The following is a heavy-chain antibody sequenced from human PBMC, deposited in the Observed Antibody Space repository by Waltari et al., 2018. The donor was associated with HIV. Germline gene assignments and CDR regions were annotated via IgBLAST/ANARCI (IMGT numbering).Heavy chain of an antibody. J-gene: IGHJ3*01. CDR1: GFKFDDYA. D-gene: IGHD3-16*01. CDR2: SSWDSDTR. V-gene: IGHV3-9*01. CDR3: AKVGMTAVTSYAIDV. Sequence: EVQVGESGGGLVQPGGSLRLSCAASGFKFDDYAMHWVRQAQGKGREWVAGSSWDSDTRGYADSVKGRFTISRDNAKNSLSLQMNNLRADDTALYYWAKVGMTAVTSYAIDVWGQGTMVTVSS.